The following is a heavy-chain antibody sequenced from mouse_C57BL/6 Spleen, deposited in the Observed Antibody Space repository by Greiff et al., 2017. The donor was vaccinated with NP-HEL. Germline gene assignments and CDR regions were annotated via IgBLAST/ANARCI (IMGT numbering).Heavy chain of an antibody. Sequence: EVQLQQSGPELVKPGDSVKISCKASGYSFTGYFMNWVMQSHGKSLEWIGRINPYNGDTFYNQKFKGKATLTVDKSSSTAHMELRSLTSEDSAVYYCARRGGYDDGYYYAMDYWGQGTSVTVSS. CDR2: INPYNGDT. CDR3: ARRGGYDDGYYYAMDY. J-gene: IGHJ4*01. V-gene: IGHV1-20*01. D-gene: IGHD2-2*01. CDR1: GYSFTGYF.